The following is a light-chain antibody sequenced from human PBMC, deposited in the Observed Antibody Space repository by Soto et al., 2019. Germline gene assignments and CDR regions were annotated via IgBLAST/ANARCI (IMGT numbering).Light chain of an antibody. CDR2: GNS. CDR1: SSNIGAGYD. Sequence: QSVLTQPPSLSGAPGQRGTISCTGSSSNIGAGYDVPWDQPLPGTAPKLLIYGNSNRPSGVPDRFSGSKSGTSASLAITGLQAEDEVDYYCQSYDSGLRGSVFGGGAKLIVL. CDR3: QSYDSGLRGSV. J-gene: IGLJ3*02. V-gene: IGLV1-40*01.